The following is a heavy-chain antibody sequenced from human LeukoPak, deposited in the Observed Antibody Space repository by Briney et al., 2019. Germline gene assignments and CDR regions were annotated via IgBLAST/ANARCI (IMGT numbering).Heavy chain of an antibody. CDR3: ARDSSGWYEDRADHLFVY. V-gene: IGHV6-1*01. J-gene: IGHJ4*02. Sequence: SQTLSLTCAISGDSVSSNSAAWNWIRQSPSRGLEWLGRTYYRSKWYNDYAVSVKSRITINPDTSKNQFSLQLNSVTPEDTAVYYCARDSSGWYEDRADHLFVYWGQGTLVTVSS. D-gene: IGHD6-19*01. CDR1: GDSVSSNSAA. CDR2: TYYRSKWYN.